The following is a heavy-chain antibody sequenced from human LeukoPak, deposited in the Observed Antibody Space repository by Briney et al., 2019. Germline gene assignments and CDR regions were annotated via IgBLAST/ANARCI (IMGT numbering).Heavy chain of an antibody. Sequence: ASVKVSCKASGYTFTGYYMHWVRQAPGHGLEWRGWINPNSGGTNYAQKFQGRVTMTRDTSISTAYMELSRLRSDDTAVYYCASSGQLGMPGYYYYGMDVWGQGTTVTVSS. J-gene: IGHJ6*02. D-gene: IGHD7-27*01. CDR2: INPNSGGT. V-gene: IGHV1-2*02. CDR1: GYTFTGYY. CDR3: ASSGQLGMPGYYYYGMDV.